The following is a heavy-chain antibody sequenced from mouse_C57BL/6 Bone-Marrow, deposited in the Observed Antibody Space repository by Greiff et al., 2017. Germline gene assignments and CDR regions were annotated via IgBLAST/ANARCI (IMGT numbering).Heavy chain of an antibody. V-gene: IGHV1-69*01. Sequence: QVQLQQPGAELVRPGASVKLSCKASGYTFTSYWMHWVKQRPGQGLEWIGEIDPSDRYTNYNQKFKGKSTWTVDKSSSTAYMEFSSLTSEDSEVYYCASGAYYSNYRFAYWGQGTLVTVSA. D-gene: IGHD2-5*01. CDR2: IDPSDRYT. J-gene: IGHJ3*01. CDR1: GYTFTSYW. CDR3: ASGAYYSNYRFAY.